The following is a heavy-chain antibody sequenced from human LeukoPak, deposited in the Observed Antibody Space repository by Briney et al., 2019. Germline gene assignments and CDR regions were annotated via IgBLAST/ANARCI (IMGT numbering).Heavy chain of an antibody. CDR1: GFTFSSYW. CDR2: IKQGGSEK. D-gene: IGHD3-3*01. CDR3: ARVTYYDFWSGYSDY. V-gene: IGHV3-7*01. Sequence: PGGSLRLPCAASGFTFSSYWMSWVRQAPGKGLEWVANIKQGGSEKYYVDSVKGRFTISRDNAKNSLYLQMNSLRAEDTAVYYCARVTYYDFWSGYSDYWGQGTLVTVSS. J-gene: IGHJ4*02.